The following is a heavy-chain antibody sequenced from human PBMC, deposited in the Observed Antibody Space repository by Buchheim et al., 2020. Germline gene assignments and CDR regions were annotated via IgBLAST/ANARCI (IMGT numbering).Heavy chain of an antibody. Sequence: QVQLQESGPGLVKPSQTLSLTCTVSGGSISSGGYYWSWIRQHPGKGLEWIGYIYYSGSTYYNPSLTSRVTISVDTYKNQFSLKLSSVTAADTAVYYCARGGIVVVPAAQPSSVWFDPWGQGTL. D-gene: IGHD2-2*01. V-gene: IGHV4-31*03. CDR2: IYYSGST. CDR1: GGSISSGGYY. J-gene: IGHJ5*02. CDR3: ARGGIVVVPAAQPSSVWFDP.